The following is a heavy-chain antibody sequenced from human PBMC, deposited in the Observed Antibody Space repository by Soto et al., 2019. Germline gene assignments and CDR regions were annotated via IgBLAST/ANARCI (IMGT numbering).Heavy chain of an antibody. D-gene: IGHD3-22*01. J-gene: IGHJ4*02. CDR1: DDSITSGSFY. V-gene: IGHV4-31*03. CDR2: ISTSGNT. Sequence: SETLSLTCSVSDDSITSGSFYWSWIRHHPGKALEWIGYISTSGNTFYNPSLKSRLTISIDTSNNHFSLNLTSVTVTDSAVYFCARGRGDGDGYYLYYFDYWGQGTLVTVSS. CDR3: ARGRGDGDGYYLYYFDY.